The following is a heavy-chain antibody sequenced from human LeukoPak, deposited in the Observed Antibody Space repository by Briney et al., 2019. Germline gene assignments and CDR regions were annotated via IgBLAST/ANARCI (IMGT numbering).Heavy chain of an antibody. J-gene: IGHJ3*02. D-gene: IGHD6-19*01. V-gene: IGHV4-30-2*01. CDR1: GGSISSGAYY. CDR2: IYHSGST. CDR3: ARAERGYSSGPKVRFDRTGDAFDI. Sequence: PSQTLSLTCTVSGGSISSGAYYWSWIRQPPWKGLEWIGYIYHSGSTYYNPSLKSRVTISVDRSKNQFSLKLSSVTAADTAVYYCARAERGYSSGPKVRFDRTGDAFDIWGQGTMVTVSS.